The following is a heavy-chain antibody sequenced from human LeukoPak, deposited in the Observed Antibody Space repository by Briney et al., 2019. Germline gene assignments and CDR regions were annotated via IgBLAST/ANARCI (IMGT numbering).Heavy chain of an antibody. J-gene: IGHJ4*02. D-gene: IGHD3-10*01. CDR3: ARDTYYYGSGRRHFDY. CDR1: GGSISSSY. CDR2: IYYSGSP. V-gene: IGHV4-59*01. Sequence: SETLSLTCTVSGGSISSSYWSWIRQPPGKGLEWIGYIYYSGSPNYNPSLKSRVTISVDTSKNQFSLKLSSVTAADTAVYYCARDTYYYGSGRRHFDYWGQGTLVTVSS.